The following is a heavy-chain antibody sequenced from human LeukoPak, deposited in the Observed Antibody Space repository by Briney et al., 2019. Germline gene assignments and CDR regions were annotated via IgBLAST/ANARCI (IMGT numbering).Heavy chain of an antibody. CDR1: AFTFSDYS. Sequence: GGSLRLSCAASAFTFSDYSMNWVRQAPGKGLEWVSYISGRSSTIYYADSVKGRFTISRDNAKNSTYLQMNSLRAEDTAVYYCARDRIKSGSYYFDYWGQGTLVTVSS. J-gene: IGHJ4*02. D-gene: IGHD1-26*01. CDR2: ISGRSSTI. V-gene: IGHV3-48*01. CDR3: ARDRIKSGSYYFDY.